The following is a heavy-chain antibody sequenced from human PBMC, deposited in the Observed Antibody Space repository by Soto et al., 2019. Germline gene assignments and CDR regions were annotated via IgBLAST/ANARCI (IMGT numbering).Heavy chain of an antibody. Sequence: GGSLRLSCAASGFTFSDYYMSWIRQAPGKGLEWVSYISSSGSTIYYADSVKGRFTISRDNAKNSLYLQMNSLRAEDTAVYYCARGQEWRYSSGWFHYFDYWGQGTLVTVSS. J-gene: IGHJ4*02. CDR1: GFTFSDYY. CDR2: ISSSGSTI. CDR3: ARGQEWRYSSGWFHYFDY. V-gene: IGHV3-11*01. D-gene: IGHD6-19*01.